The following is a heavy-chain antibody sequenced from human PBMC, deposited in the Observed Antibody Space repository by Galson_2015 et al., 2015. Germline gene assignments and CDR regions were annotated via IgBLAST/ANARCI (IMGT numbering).Heavy chain of an antibody. J-gene: IGHJ4*02. V-gene: IGHV3-21*01. CDR3: ARDSGFRPGQQDVPGEIDY. D-gene: IGHD3-16*01. Sequence: SLRLSCAASGFTFSSYSMNWVRQAPGKGLEWVSSISSSSSYIYYADTVKGRFTISRDNAKNSLYLQMNSLRAEDTAVYYCARDSGFRPGQQDVPGEIDYWGQGTLVTVSS. CDR1: GFTFSSYS. CDR2: ISSSSSYI.